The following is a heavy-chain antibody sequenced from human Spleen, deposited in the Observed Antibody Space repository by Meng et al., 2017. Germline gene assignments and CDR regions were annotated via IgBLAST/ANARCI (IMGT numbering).Heavy chain of an antibody. CDR3: AKTYSYGYSDP. V-gene: IGHV1-69*01. CDR2: IIPIFGTA. Sequence: QVGLVRSGAGVKKPGSPVKVSCKASGGTFSSYAISWVRQAPGQGLEWMGGIIPIFGTANYAQKFQGRVTITADESTSTAYMELSSLRSEDTAVYYCAKTYSYGYSDPWGQGTLVTSPQ. D-gene: IGHD5-18*01. J-gene: IGHJ5*02. CDR1: GGTFSSYA.